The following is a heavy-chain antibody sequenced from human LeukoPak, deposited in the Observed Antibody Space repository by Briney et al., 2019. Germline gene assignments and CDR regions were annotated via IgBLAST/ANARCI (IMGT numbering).Heavy chain of an antibody. D-gene: IGHD3-22*01. CDR3: ATYVRTHYYDSSGYFDS. CDR2: IYTDGST. J-gene: IGHJ5*01. CDR1: GVSVSDYY. V-gene: IGHV3-66*01. Sequence: PGGSLRLSCAGSGVSVSDYYMSWVRLAPGRGLEWVSLIYTDGSTYEADSVKGRFTISRDDSKNTVYLQMDSLRAEDTAVYYCATYVRTHYYDSSGYFDSWGQGTLVTVSS.